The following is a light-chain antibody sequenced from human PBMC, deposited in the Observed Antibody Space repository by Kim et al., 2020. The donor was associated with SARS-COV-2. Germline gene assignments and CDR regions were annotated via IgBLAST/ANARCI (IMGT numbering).Light chain of an antibody. CDR2: GKN. V-gene: IGLV3-19*01. CDR3: NPRDSNDNVV. J-gene: IGLJ2*01. Sequence: VASGQTARTKRHGDSLRSYYATWYQQKPGQTPILVIYGKNNRPSANPDRYARSSSGNTASLTITGTQTGDEADYYCNPRDSNDNVVFGGGTQLTVL. CDR1: SLRSYY.